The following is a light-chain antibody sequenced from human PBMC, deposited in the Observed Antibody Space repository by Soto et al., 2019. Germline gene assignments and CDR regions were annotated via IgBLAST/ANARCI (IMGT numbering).Light chain of an antibody. V-gene: IGKV3-20*01. CDR1: QSVSKNF. J-gene: IGKJ4*01. Sequence: EIVLTQSPGTLSLSPGERATLSCRASQSVSKNFLAWYQQKPGQAPRLLISGASNRATGIPDRFSGSGSGTDFSLTIDRLEPEDLAVYFCKQYSSSPPTFGGGTKVAIK. CDR3: KQYSSSPPT. CDR2: GAS.